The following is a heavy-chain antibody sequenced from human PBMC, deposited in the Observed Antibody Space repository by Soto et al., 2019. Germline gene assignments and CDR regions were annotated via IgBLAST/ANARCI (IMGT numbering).Heavy chain of an antibody. J-gene: IGHJ4*02. D-gene: IGHD2-2*01. Sequence: ASETLSLTCTVSGGSITNYYWSWIRQPPGKGLEWIGYIYYSGTTNYNPSLKSRVTISVDTSKNLFSLKLTSVIAADTAVYYCALYCSSTSCYGQWDYWGQGTLVTGLL. V-gene: IGHV4-59*01. CDR1: GGSITNYY. CDR3: ALYCSSTSCYGQWDY. CDR2: IYYSGTT.